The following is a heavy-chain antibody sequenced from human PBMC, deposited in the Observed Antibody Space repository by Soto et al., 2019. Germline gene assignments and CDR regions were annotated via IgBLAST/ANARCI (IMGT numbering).Heavy chain of an antibody. Sequence: QLQLPESGPGLVKPLETLSLTCPVSGGSNSSSSYYWGWIRQPPGKGLEWSGSIYYRGSTDYKATLKSRVTISVDSPKNQFSLKLSSVTAADTAVYYCARHVGNGEVPGGIPRYQYYGMDVWGQGTTVTVSS. CDR3: ARHVGNGEVPGGIPRYQYYGMDV. CDR1: GGSNSSSSYY. V-gene: IGHV4-39*01. D-gene: IGHD2-2*01. J-gene: IGHJ6*02. CDR2: IYYRGST.